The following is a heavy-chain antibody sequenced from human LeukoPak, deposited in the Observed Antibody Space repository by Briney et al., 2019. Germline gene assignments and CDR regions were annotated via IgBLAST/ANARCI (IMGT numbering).Heavy chain of an antibody. CDR2: ISGIGGST. CDR1: GFTFSSYA. J-gene: IGHJ4*02. Sequence: GGSLRLSCAASGFTFSSYAMSWVRQAPGKGLEWVSAISGIGGSTYYADSVKGRFTISRDNSKNTLYLQMNSLRAEDTAVYYCAKGERSYDFWSGYMDYWGQGTLVTVSS. CDR3: AKGERSYDFWSGYMDY. D-gene: IGHD3-3*01. V-gene: IGHV3-23*01.